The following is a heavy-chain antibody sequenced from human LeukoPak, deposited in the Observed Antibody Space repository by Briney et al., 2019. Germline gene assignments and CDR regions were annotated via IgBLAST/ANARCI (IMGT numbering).Heavy chain of an antibody. D-gene: IGHD4-17*01. Sequence: GGSLRLSWAAAGFTFSSYSMNCVRQAPGKGLEWVSSISSSSSYIYYADSVKGRFTISRDNAKNSLYLQMNSLRAEDTAVYYCAREYKSSGSDYAQHFDYWGQGTLVTVSS. J-gene: IGHJ4*02. CDR1: GFTFSSYS. V-gene: IGHV3-21*01. CDR2: ISSSSSYI. CDR3: AREYKSSGSDYAQHFDY.